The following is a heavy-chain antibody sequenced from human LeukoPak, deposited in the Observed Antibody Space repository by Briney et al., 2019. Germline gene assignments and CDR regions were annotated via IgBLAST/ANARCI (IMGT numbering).Heavy chain of an antibody. CDR2: IYYSGST. J-gene: IGHJ4*02. D-gene: IGHD3/OR15-3a*01. CDR1: GGSISSSSYY. Sequence: PSETLSLTCTVSGGSISSSSYYWGWIRQPPGKGLEWIGSIYYSGSTNYNPSLKSRVTISVDTSKNQFSLKLSSVTAADMAVYYCARQTGSGLFILPGGQGTLVTVSS. CDR3: ARQTGSGLFILP. V-gene: IGHV4-39*07.